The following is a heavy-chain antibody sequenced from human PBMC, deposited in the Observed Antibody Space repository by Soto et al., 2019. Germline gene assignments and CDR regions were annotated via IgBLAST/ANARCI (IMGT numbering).Heavy chain of an antibody. CDR3: ARSIRAVWLGKDHYYGMDV. CDR1: GFIFSNYA. CDR2: MSYDGANE. V-gene: IGHV3-30-3*01. Sequence: GGSLRLSCAASGFIFSNYAMLWVRQAPGKGLEWVAAMSYDGANENQADSVKGRFTISRDNSKNTLFLHMNSLRVEDTAVYLCARSIRAVWLGKDHYYGMDVWGQGTTVTVSS. D-gene: IGHD3-10*01. J-gene: IGHJ6*02.